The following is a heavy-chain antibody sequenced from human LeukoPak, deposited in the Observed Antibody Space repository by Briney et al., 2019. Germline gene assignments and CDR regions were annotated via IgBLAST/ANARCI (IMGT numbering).Heavy chain of an antibody. D-gene: IGHD1-26*01. CDR3: ARDRGIVGAPY. CDR2: ISSSSYI. Sequence: NPGGSLRLSCAASGFTFSSYSMNWVRQAPGKGLEWVSSISSSSYIYYADSVKGRFTISRDNAKNSLYLQMNSLRAEDTAVYYCARDRGIVGAPYWGQGTLVTVSS. V-gene: IGHV3-21*01. J-gene: IGHJ4*02. CDR1: GFTFSSYS.